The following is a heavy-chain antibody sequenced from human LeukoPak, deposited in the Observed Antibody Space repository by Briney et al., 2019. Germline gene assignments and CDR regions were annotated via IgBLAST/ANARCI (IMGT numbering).Heavy chain of an antibody. D-gene: IGHD2-15*01. Sequence: GESLKISCKGSGYSFSSYWIGWVRQMPGKGLEWMGIIYPGDSDTRYSPSFQGQVTISADKSISTAYLQWSSLKASDTAMYYCARRAVVAAGVDYYYYMDVWGKGTTVTVSS. V-gene: IGHV5-51*01. CDR1: GYSFSSYW. J-gene: IGHJ6*03. CDR3: ARRAVVAAGVDYYYYMDV. CDR2: IYPGDSDT.